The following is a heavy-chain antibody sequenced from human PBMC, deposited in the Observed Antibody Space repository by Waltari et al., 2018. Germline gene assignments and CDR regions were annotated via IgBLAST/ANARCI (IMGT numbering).Heavy chain of an antibody. D-gene: IGHD3-3*01. Sequence: QVQLVQSGAEVKKPGSSVKVSCKASGGTFSSYAISWVRQAPGQGLEWMGGIIPIFGTANYAQKFQGRVTITADESTSTAYMELSSLRSEDTAVYYCARDKGGGVVTTYGMDVWGQGTTVTVSS. V-gene: IGHV1-69*01. CDR1: GGTFSSYA. CDR2: IIPIFGTA. CDR3: ARDKGGGVVTTYGMDV. J-gene: IGHJ6*02.